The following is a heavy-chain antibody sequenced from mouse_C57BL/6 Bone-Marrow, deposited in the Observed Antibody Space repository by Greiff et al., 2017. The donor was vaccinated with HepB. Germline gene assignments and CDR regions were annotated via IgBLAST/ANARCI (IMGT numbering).Heavy chain of an antibody. D-gene: IGHD1-1*01. V-gene: IGHV5-4*01. J-gene: IGHJ3*01. CDR1: GFTFSSYA. CDR3: AREDTRAY. Sequence: EVKLVESGGGLVKPGGSLKLSCAASGFTFSSYAMSWVRQTPEKRLEWVATISAGGSYTYYPDNVKGRFTISRDNAKNNLYLQMSHLKSEDTAMYYCAREDTRAYWGQGTLVTVSA. CDR2: ISAGGSYT.